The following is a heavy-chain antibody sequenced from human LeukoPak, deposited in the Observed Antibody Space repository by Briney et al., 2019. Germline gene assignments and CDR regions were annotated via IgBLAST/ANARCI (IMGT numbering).Heavy chain of an antibody. D-gene: IGHD3-9*01. J-gene: IGHJ5*02. CDR2: IKEDGSEK. CDR3: ARDLHLKTLGSLDWLLYPDA. Sequence: GGSLRLSCAASGFTFSNFWMSWVRQAPGKGLEWVANIKEDGSEKYYVDSVKGRFTISRDNAKNSLYLQMNSLRAEDTAVYYCARDLHLKTLGSLDWLLYPDAWGQGTLVSVSS. V-gene: IGHV3-7*01. CDR1: GFTFSNFW.